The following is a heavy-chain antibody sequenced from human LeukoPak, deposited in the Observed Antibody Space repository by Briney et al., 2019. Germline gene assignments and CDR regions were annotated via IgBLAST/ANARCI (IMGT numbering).Heavy chain of an antibody. D-gene: IGHD4-17*01. CDR2: ISGGGSYI. CDR1: GFTFSSYS. CDR3: ARGLGDYDAFDV. J-gene: IGHJ3*01. V-gene: IGHV3-21*01. Sequence: GGSLRLSCSVSGFTFSSYSMNWVRQAPGKGLQWVSSISGGGSYIFYADSVEGRFSVSRDNAKNSVFLQMNSLRAEGTAVYYCARGLGDYDAFDVWGHGTRVTVAS.